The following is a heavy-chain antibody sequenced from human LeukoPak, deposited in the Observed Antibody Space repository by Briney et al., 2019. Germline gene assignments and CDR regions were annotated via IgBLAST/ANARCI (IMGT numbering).Heavy chain of an antibody. D-gene: IGHD5-18*01. CDR3: ARGPKSNSYGYWIFSF. V-gene: IGHV1-18*01. CDR2: ISAYNGNT. Sequence: AASVKVSCKASGYTFTSYGISWVRQAPGQGLEWMGWISAYNGNTNYAQRLQGRVTMTTDTSTSTAYMELRGLRSDDTAVYYCARGPKSNSYGYWIFSFWGQGTLVTVSS. CDR1: GYTFTSYG. J-gene: IGHJ4*02.